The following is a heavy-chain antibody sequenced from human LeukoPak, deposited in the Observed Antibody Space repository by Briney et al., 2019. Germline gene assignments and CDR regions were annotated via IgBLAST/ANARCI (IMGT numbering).Heavy chain of an antibody. Sequence: SVKVSCKASGGTFSSYAISWVRQAPGQGLEWMGRIIPIFGTANYAQKFQGRVTITTDESTSTAYMELSSLRSEDTAVYYCARRRESSGLIFDYWGQGTLVSVSS. J-gene: IGHJ4*02. V-gene: IGHV1-69*05. CDR3: ARRRESSGLIFDY. CDR1: GGTFSSYA. CDR2: IIPIFGTA. D-gene: IGHD6-19*01.